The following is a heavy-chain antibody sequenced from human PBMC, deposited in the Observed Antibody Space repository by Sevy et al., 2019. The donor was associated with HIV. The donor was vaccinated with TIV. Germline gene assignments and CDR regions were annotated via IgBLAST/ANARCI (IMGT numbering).Heavy chain of an antibody. J-gene: IGHJ4*02. D-gene: IGHD1-26*01. CDR3: AKKFLVGATRSTYFDY. V-gene: IGHV3-11*06. Sequence: GGSLRLSCAASGFTFSDYYMSWIRQAPGKGLEWVSYISSSSSYTNYADSVKGRFTISRDNAKNSLYLQMNSLRAEDTAVYYCAKKFLVGATRSTYFDYWGQGTLVTVSS. CDR1: GFTFSDYY. CDR2: ISSSSSYT.